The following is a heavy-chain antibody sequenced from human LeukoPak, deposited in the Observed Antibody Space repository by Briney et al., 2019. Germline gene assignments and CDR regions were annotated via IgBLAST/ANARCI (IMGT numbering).Heavy chain of an antibody. V-gene: IGHV1-2*02. CDR2: INPNSGGT. CDR1: GYTFTGYY. CDR3: ASPIVVVTAIDY. Sequence: ASVKVSCKASGYTFTGYYMHWVRQAPGQGLEWMGWINPNSGGTNYAQKFQGGVTMTRDTSISTAYMELSRLRSDDTAVYYCASPIVVVTAIDYWGQGTLVTVSS. D-gene: IGHD2-21*02. J-gene: IGHJ4*02.